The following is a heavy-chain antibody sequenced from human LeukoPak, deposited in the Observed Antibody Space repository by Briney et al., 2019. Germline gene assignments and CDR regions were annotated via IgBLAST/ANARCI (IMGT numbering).Heavy chain of an antibody. D-gene: IGHD6-13*01. CDR2: INPNSGGT. CDR3: AIAAAGNFGDY. V-gene: IGHV1-2*02. J-gene: IGHJ4*02. Sequence: APVKVSCKASGYTFTGYYMHWVRQAPGQGLGWMGWINPNSGGTNYAQKFQGRVTMTRDTSISTAYMELSRLRSDDTAVYYCAIAAAGNFGDYWGQGTLVTVSS. CDR1: GYTFTGYY.